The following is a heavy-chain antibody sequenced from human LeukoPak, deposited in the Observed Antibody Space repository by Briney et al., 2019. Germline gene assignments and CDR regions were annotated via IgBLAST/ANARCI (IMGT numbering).Heavy chain of an antibody. CDR2: IYYSGST. CDR1: GGSIGSYY. J-gene: IGHJ4*02. D-gene: IGHD6-13*01. Sequence: SETLSLTCTVSGGSIGSYYWSWIRQPPGKGLEWVGYIYYSGSTNYNPSLKSRVTISLDTSKNQFSMNLISVTAADTAVYYCAREGVAAAGKLDYWGQGTLVTVSS. V-gene: IGHV4-59*01. CDR3: AREGVAAAGKLDY.